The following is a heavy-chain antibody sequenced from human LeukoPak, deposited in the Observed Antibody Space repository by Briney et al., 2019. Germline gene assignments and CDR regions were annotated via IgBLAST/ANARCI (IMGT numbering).Heavy chain of an antibody. V-gene: IGHV3-53*01. Sequence: GGPLRLSCAASEFTVSSNYMSWVRQAPGKGLEWVSVICSGGSTYYADSVKGRFTISRDNSKNTLYLQMNSLRAEDTAVYYCARGQGSYYRNYFDYWGQGTLVTVSS. CDR1: EFTVSSNY. J-gene: IGHJ4*02. CDR2: ICSGGST. CDR3: ARGQGSYYRNYFDY. D-gene: IGHD1-26*01.